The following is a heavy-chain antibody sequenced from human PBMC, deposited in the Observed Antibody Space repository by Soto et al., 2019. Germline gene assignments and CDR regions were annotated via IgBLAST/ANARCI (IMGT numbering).Heavy chain of an antibody. D-gene: IGHD3-10*01. CDR3: AHSRNIITEDAQVWDFDY. J-gene: IGHJ4*02. V-gene: IGHV2-5*02. Sequence: QINLKESGPTLVKPTQTLTLTCSFSGFSLTTAGVGVGWVRQSPGEALEWLALIYWDDDERYSPSLKTRLTITKDPSKNQLVLIMTNMAHEDTATYYCAHSRNIITEDAQVWDFDYWGQGTLVTVSS. CDR1: GFSLTTAGVG. CDR2: IYWDDDE.